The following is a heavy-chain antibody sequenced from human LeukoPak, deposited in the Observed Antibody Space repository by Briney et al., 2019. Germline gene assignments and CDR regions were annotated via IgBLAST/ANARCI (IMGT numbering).Heavy chain of an antibody. J-gene: IGHJ4*02. CDR1: GYTFTGYF. CDR3: ARGFSSWYLSPYYLEY. D-gene: IGHD6-13*01. CDR2: INPNSGGT. Sequence: ASVKVSCKASGYTFTGYFIHRVRQAPGQGLEWMGWINPNSGGTHYAQKFQGRVTMTRDTSITTAYMELSRLRSDDTAVYYCARGFSSWYLSPYYLEYCGQGTPVTVSS. V-gene: IGHV1-2*02.